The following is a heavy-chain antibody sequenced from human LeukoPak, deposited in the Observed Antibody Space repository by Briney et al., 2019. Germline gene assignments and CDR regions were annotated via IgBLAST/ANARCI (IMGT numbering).Heavy chain of an antibody. CDR3: ARGGHIVVVAAIGRYYFDY. J-gene: IGHJ4*02. CDR2: ISSSGSTI. Sequence: GGSLRLSCAASRFTFSSYSMNWVRQAPGKGLEWVSSISSSGSTIYYADSVKGRFTISRDNAKNSLYLQMNSLRAEDTAVYYCARGGHIVVVAAIGRYYFDYWGQGTLVTVSS. CDR1: RFTFSSYS. V-gene: IGHV3-48*04. D-gene: IGHD2-21*02.